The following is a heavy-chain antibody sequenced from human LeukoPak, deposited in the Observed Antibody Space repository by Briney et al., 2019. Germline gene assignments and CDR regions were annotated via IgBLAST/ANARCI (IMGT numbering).Heavy chain of an antibody. D-gene: IGHD3-10*01. V-gene: IGHV1-18*01. CDR3: ARDLTDHYYGRDYYYYMDV. Sequence: ASVKVSCKASGYTFTSYGISWVRQAPGQGLEWMGWINPNSGGTNYAQKFQGRVTITADESTSTAYMELSSLRSEDTAVYYCARDLTDHYYGRDYYYYMDVWGKGTTVTISS. CDR2: INPNSGGT. J-gene: IGHJ6*03. CDR1: GYTFTSYG.